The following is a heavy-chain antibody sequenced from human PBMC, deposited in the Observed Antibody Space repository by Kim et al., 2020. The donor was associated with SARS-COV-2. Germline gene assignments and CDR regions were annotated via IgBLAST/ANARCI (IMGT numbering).Heavy chain of an antibody. Sequence: GGSLRLSCAASEFNFRNYAMSWVRQAPGTGLEWVSAVSASGENTYYSDSVKGRFTISRDNSANTLDLQMTALRANDTAVYFCAKALVPGPYYYYGMDLWGQGTTVTVSS. CDR3: AKALVPGPYYYYGMDL. V-gene: IGHV3-23*01. CDR2: VSASGENT. CDR1: EFNFRNYA. J-gene: IGHJ6*02. D-gene: IGHD3-10*01.